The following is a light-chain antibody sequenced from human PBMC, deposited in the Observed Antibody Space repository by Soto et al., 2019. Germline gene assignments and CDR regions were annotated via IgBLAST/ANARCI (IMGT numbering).Light chain of an antibody. CDR2: GAS. J-gene: IGKJ1*01. CDR1: QSVTTQ. Sequence: IVLTQSPGTLSLSPGERATLSCRASQSVTTQLAWYQQKPGQAPRLIIHGASSRATGVPDRITGSGSGTDFTLTISRLEPEDFAVYYWHQYDSWTFGQGTKVDIK. CDR3: HQYDSWT. V-gene: IGKV3-20*01.